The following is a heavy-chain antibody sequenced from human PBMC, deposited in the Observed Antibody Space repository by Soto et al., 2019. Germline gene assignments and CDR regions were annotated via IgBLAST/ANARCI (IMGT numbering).Heavy chain of an antibody. V-gene: IGHV4-39*02. CDR3: AILHCNSPNCVPLDP. J-gene: IGHJ5*02. Sequence: QLQLQESGPGLVKPSETLSLTCSVSGGSISSVSYYWGWIRQPPGKGLEWIGSIYYSGSAYYSPPLKSRFTMSVDTSKNHLSLELRSVTAADTAVYYSAILHCNSPNCVPLDPWGQGTLVTVSS. CDR2: IYYSGSA. D-gene: IGHD2-2*01. CDR1: GGSISSVSYY.